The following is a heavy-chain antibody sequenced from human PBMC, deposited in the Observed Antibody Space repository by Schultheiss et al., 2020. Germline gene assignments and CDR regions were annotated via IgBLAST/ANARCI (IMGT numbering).Heavy chain of an antibody. Sequence: GGSLRLSCAASGFTFSTYEMNWVRQAPGKGLEWVSSISSSSSYIYYADSVKGRFTISRDNSKNTLYLQMNSLRAEDTAVYYCARPYYYDSSGFCYWGQGTLVTVAS. CDR1: GFTFSTYE. CDR3: ARPYYYDSSGFCY. D-gene: IGHD3-22*01. CDR2: ISSSSSYI. J-gene: IGHJ4*02. V-gene: IGHV3-21*04.